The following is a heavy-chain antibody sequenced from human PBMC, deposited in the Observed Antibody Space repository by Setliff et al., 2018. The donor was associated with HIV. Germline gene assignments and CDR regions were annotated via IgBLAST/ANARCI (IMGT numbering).Heavy chain of an antibody. J-gene: IGHJ4*02. V-gene: IGHV1-2*04. Sequence: ASVKVPCKASGYSFTDYYIHWVRQAPGQGLEWMGWINPKSDGTNYAQKFQGWITMTRDTSISTAYMELSRLRSDDTAVYYCAMSPYSSGLFDYWGQGTLVTVSS. CDR1: GYSFTDYY. D-gene: IGHD6-19*01. CDR3: AMSPYSSGLFDY. CDR2: INPKSDGT.